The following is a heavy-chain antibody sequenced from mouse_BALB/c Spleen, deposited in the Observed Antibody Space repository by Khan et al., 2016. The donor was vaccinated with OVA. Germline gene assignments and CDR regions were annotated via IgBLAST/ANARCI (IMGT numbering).Heavy chain of an antibody. CDR2: IDPFNGGV. J-gene: IGHJ3*01. Sequence: VQLQQSGPELMKPGASLNISCKASDYSFTTYYIHWVKQSHGKSLEWIGYIDPFNGGVDYNRKFKDKATLTVDKSSNTAYMHLSSLTSEDSAFYYCVRGTFDYWGQGTLVTVSA. CDR1: DYSFTTYY. D-gene: IGHD3-3*01. V-gene: IGHV1S135*01. CDR3: VRGTFDY.